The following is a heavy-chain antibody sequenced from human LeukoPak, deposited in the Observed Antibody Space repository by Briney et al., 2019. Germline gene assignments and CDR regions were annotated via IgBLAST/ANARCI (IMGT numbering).Heavy chain of an antibody. D-gene: IGHD3-22*01. CDR2: ISAYNGIT. CDR1: GYTFTSYG. J-gene: IGHJ6*02. Sequence: ASVKVSCKASGYTFTSYGISWVRQAPGQGLEWMGWISAYNGITNYAQKLQGRVTMTTDTSTSTAYMELRSLRSDDTAVYYCARGRGMIVVVRVRYYYGMDVWGQGTTVTVSS. V-gene: IGHV1-18*01. CDR3: ARGRGMIVVVRVRYYYGMDV.